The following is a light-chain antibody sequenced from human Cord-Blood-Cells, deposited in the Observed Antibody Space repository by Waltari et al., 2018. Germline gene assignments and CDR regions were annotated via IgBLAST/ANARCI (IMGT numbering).Light chain of an antibody. V-gene: IGKV1-33*01. J-gene: IGKJ4*01. CDR1: QDISNY. CDR3: QQYDNLPLT. CDR2: DAS. Sequence: DIQMTQSPSSLSASVGARVTITCQASQDISNYLNWYQQKPGKAPKLLIYDASNLETGVPSRFSGSGYGTDVTVSISSLQPEDIATYYCQQYDNLPLTFGGGTKVEIK.